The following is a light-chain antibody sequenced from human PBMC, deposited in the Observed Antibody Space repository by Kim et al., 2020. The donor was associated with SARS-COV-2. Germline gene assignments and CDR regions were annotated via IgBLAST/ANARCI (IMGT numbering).Light chain of an antibody. Sequence: GQRVTISCSGSRSNIGSNYVYWYQQLPGTAPKLLIYSNNQRPSGVPDRFSGSKSGTSASLAISGLRSEDEADYYCAAWDESLSGWVFGGGTQLTVL. J-gene: IGLJ3*02. CDR3: AAWDESLSGWV. CDR1: RSNIGSNY. CDR2: SNN. V-gene: IGLV1-47*02.